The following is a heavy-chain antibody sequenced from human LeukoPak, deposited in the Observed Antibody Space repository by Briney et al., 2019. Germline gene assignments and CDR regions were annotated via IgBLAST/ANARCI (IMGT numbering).Heavy chain of an antibody. V-gene: IGHV4-59*08. CDR3: ARQNPAAAGQGLGF. D-gene: IGHD6-13*01. Sequence: SETLSLTCTVSGDSIISYYWSWIRQPPGKGLEWIGYIHYSGSTNYNPSLKSRVTISVDTSKNQFSLKLTSVTAADTAVYYCARQNPAAAGQGLGFWGQGALVTVSS. CDR2: IHYSGST. CDR1: GDSIISYY. J-gene: IGHJ4*02.